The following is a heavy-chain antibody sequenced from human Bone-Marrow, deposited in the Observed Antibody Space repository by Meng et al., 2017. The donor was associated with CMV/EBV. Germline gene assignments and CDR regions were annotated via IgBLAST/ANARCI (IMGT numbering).Heavy chain of an antibody. CDR1: GFPCSSYA. CDR2: ISGSGGST. Sequence: SGFPCSSYAMSWVRQAPGKGLEWVSAISGSGGSTYYADSVKGRFTISRDNSKNTLYLQMNSLRAEDTAVYYCAKGITIFGVGPGYFDYWGQGTLVTVSS. V-gene: IGHV3-23*01. D-gene: IGHD3-3*01. J-gene: IGHJ4*02. CDR3: AKGITIFGVGPGYFDY.